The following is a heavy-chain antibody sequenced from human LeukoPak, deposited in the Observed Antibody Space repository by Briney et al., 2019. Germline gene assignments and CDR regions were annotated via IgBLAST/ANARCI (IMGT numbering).Heavy chain of an antibody. CDR2: IYYGEST. CDR3: ARSPSPVAFDI. Sequence: SETLSLTCSVSGGSISSSSYYWGWIRQPPGKGLEWIGSIYYGESTNYNPSLKSRVTISVDTSKNQFSLKVSSVTAADTAVYYCARSPSPVAFDIWGQGTMVTVSS. V-gene: IGHV4-39*01. CDR1: GGSISSSSYY. J-gene: IGHJ3*02.